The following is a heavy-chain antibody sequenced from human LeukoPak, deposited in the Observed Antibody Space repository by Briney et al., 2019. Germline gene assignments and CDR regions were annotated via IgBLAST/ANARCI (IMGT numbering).Heavy chain of an antibody. J-gene: IGHJ6*02. CDR2: IKSKTDGGTT. CDR1: GFTFSNAW. CDR3: TLPPYCYDSTSYGVDV. Sequence: GGSLRLSCAASGFTFSNAWMSWVRQAPGQGLEWVGRIKSKTDGGTTDYAAAVKGRFTISRDDSKNTLYLQMDSLKTEDTAVYYCTLPPYCYDSTSYGVDVWGQGTTVTVSS. D-gene: IGHD3-22*01. V-gene: IGHV3-15*01.